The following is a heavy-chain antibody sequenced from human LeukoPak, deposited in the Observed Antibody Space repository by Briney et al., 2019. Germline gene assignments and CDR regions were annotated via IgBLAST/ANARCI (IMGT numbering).Heavy chain of an antibody. V-gene: IGHV3-23*01. CDR1: GFTFSSYA. J-gene: IGHJ4*02. CDR3: AALRYSSSSYDY. D-gene: IGHD6-6*01. Sequence: PGGSLRLSCAASGFTFSSYAMSWVRQAPGKGLEWVSAISGSGGSTYYADSVKGRFTISRDDSKNTLYLQMNSLRAEDTAVYYCAALRYSSSSYDYWGQGTLVTVSS. CDR2: ISGSGGST.